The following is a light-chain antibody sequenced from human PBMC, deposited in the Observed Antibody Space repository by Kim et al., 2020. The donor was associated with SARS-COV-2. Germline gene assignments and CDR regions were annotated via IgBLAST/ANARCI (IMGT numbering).Light chain of an antibody. Sequence: ELTQPPSASGTPGQRVTISCSGSNSNIGSNTVNWYQQVPGTAPKLLIYLNSQRPSGVPDRFSGSKSGTSASLAISGLQSEDEADYYCATWDDSPDGPVFGGGTKLTVL. V-gene: IGLV1-44*01. CDR3: ATWDDSPDGPV. CDR1: NSNIGSNT. CDR2: LNS. J-gene: IGLJ2*01.